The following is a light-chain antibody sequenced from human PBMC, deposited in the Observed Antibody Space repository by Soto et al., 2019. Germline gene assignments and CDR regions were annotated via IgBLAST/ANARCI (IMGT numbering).Light chain of an antibody. J-gene: IGLJ3*02. CDR2: TDN. V-gene: IGLV1-44*01. CDR1: SSNIGGKP. CDR3: ATWDDSLKGPV. Sequence: QAVVTQPPSASGTPGQSVAISCSGSSSNIGGKPVNWYQHLPGTAPKLLIFTDNRRPSGVPDRFSGSKSGTSASLAITGLQSEDEADYYSATWDDSLKGPVFGGGTKLTVL.